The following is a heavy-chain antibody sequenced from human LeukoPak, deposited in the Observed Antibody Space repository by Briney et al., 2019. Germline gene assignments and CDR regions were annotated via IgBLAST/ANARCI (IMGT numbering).Heavy chain of an antibody. CDR2: INPNRGGT. CDR3: ARAKAYGGAGDFDY. CDR1: GYTFTAYY. J-gene: IGHJ4*02. V-gene: IGHV1-2*02. Sequence: ASVKVSCKASGYTFTAYYIHWVRQAPGQGLEWMGWINPNRGGTNSAQKFQGRVTMTRDTSISTAYMELSRLTSDDTAVYFCARAKAYGGAGDFDYWGPGTVVTVSS. D-gene: IGHD3-10*01.